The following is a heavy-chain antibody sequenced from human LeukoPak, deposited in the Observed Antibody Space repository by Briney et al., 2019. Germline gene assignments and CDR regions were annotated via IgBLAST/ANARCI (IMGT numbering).Heavy chain of an antibody. CDR1: GFTIGSYA. CDR2: IYSGGST. V-gene: IGHV3-53*01. D-gene: IGHD3-10*01. CDR3: ARSLWFGELLFLYDY. Sequence: GGSLRLSCAASGFTIGSYAMGWVRQAQGKGLEWVSVIYSGGSTYYADSVKGRFTISRDNSKNTLYLQMNSLRAEDTAVYYCARSLWFGELLFLYDYWGQGTLVTVSS. J-gene: IGHJ4*02.